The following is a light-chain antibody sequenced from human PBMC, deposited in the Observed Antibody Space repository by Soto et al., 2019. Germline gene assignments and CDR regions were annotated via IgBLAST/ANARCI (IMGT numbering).Light chain of an antibody. CDR3: QQRGHWPRT. CDR2: GAS. V-gene: IGKV3D-20*02. Sequence: EIVLTQSPGTLSLSPGERATLSCRASQSVSSSYLAWYQQKPGQAPRLLIYGASSRATDIPDRYSGSGSGTDFSLTISSLEPEDFAVYYCQQRGHWPRTFGQGTKVDI. J-gene: IGKJ1*01. CDR1: QSVSSSY.